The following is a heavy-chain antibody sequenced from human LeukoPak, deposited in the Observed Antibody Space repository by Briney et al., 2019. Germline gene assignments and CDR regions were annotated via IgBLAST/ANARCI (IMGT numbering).Heavy chain of an antibody. V-gene: IGHV4-61*01. Sequence: SETLSLTCTVSGGSVSSGSYYWSWIRQPAGKGLEWIGYIYYSGSTNYNPSHKSRVTISVDTSKNQFSLKLSSVTAADTAVYYCASRKSGSYFPSIDYWGQGTLVTVSS. D-gene: IGHD1-26*01. CDR3: ASRKSGSYFPSIDY. J-gene: IGHJ4*02. CDR1: GGSVSSGSYY. CDR2: IYYSGST.